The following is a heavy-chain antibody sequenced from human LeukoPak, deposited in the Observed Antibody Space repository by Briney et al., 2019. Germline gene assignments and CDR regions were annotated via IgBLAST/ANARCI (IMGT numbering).Heavy chain of an antibody. J-gene: IGHJ1*01. CDR2: IKNKADGGTA. CDR3: VTDRSTDLNGGDFQH. CDR1: GFSFSNAW. Sequence: GGSLRLSCAASGFSFSNAWMNWVRQAPGTGLEWIGRIKNKADGGTADYATPMKGRFTISRDDSKNTLYLQMNSLKIEDTALYYCVTDRSTDLNGGDFQHWGQGTLVTVSS. D-gene: IGHD1-1*01. V-gene: IGHV3-15*01.